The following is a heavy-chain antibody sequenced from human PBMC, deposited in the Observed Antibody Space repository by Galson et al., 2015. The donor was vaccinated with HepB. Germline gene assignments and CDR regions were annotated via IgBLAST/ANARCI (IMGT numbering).Heavy chain of an antibody. Sequence: SVKVSCKASGYTFTSYGISWVRQAPGQGLEWMGWISAYNGNTNYAQKLQGRVTMTTDTSTSTAYMELRSLRSDDTAVYYCARDCRWGSGGSCHNWFDPWGQGTLVTVSS. CDR2: ISAYNGNT. V-gene: IGHV1-18*04. CDR3: ARDCRWGSGGSCHNWFDP. J-gene: IGHJ5*02. CDR1: GYTFTSYG. D-gene: IGHD2-15*01.